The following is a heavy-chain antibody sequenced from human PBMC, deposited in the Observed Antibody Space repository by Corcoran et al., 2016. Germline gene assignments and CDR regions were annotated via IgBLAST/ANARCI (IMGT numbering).Heavy chain of an antibody. CDR1: GFTFSSYW. CDR3: ARLGANQLLDY. CDR2: IKQDESEK. D-gene: IGHD1-1*01. J-gene: IGHJ4*02. V-gene: IGHV3-7*01. Sequence: EVQLAESGGGLVQPGGSLRLSCAVSGFTFSSYWMSWVRQAPGKGVEWVANIKQDESEKYYLDSVKGRFTVSRDNAKNSLYLQMNSLGADDTAVYYCARLGANQLLDYWGQGTLVTVSS.